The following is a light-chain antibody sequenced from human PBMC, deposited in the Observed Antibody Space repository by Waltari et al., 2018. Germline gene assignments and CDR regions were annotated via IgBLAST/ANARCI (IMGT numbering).Light chain of an antibody. V-gene: IGLV2-8*01. J-gene: IGLJ3*02. CDR2: EVT. CDR1: SSDVGGFNY. CDR3: NSYAGGSWV. Sequence: QSALTQPPSASGSPGQSVTISCTGTSSDVGGFNYVSWYQQNPGKVPTLMIYEVTKRPSGVPDRFSGSKSGNTASLTVSGLQTEDEADYYCNSYAGGSWVFGGGTKLTVL.